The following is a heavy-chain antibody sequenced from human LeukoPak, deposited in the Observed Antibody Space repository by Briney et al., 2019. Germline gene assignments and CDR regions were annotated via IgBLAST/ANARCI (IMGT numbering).Heavy chain of an antibody. CDR2: ISSSSTYI. V-gene: IGHV3-21*01. CDR3: ARDVRSDY. CDR1: GFTFSSYS. J-gene: IGHJ4*02. Sequence: PGGSLRLSCAVSGFTFSSYSMNWVRQAPGKGLEWVSSISSSSTYIYYTDSVKGRFTISRDNAKNSLYLQMNSLRAEDTAVYYCARDVRSDYWGQGTLVTVSS. D-gene: IGHD3-10*02.